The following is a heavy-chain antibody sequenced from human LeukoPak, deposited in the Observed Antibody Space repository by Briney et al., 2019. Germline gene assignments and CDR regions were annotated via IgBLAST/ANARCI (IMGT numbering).Heavy chain of an antibody. Sequence: SETLSLTCAVYGGSFSGYYWSWIRQPPGKGLEWIGEINHSGSTNYNPSLKSRVTISVDTSKNQFSLKQSSVTAADTAVYYCARPRLGATPFDAFDIWGQGTMVTVSS. CDR3: ARPRLGATPFDAFDI. J-gene: IGHJ3*02. V-gene: IGHV4-34*01. CDR1: GGSFSGYY. D-gene: IGHD1-26*01. CDR2: INHSGST.